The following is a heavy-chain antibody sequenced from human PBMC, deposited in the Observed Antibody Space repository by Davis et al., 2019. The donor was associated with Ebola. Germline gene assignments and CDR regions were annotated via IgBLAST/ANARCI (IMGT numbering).Heavy chain of an antibody. Sequence: PGGSLRLSCAASGFTFSSNWMTWVRQAPGKGLEWVANIKQDGSEIYYVDSVKGRFTISRDNAKNSLYLQMNSLRAEDTAVYYCARVEVASYWGAYYFDYWGQGTLVTVSS. D-gene: IGHD7-27*01. V-gene: IGHV3-7*03. J-gene: IGHJ4*02. CDR2: IKQDGSEI. CDR3: ARVEVASYWGAYYFDY. CDR1: GFTFSSNW.